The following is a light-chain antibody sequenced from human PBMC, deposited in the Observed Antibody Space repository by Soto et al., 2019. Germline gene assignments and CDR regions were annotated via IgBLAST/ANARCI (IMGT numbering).Light chain of an antibody. Sequence: QSALTQPASVSGSPGQSITISCTGTSSEIGRFNYVSWYQQHPGKDPKLMIYEVSTRPSGVSNRFSGSQSGNTAAVTISGLQGEEEADYYCSSHTISNNQVFAGGTKLTVL. CDR1: SSEIGRFNY. CDR2: EVS. CDR3: SSHTISNNQV. V-gene: IGLV2-14*01. J-gene: IGLJ3*02.